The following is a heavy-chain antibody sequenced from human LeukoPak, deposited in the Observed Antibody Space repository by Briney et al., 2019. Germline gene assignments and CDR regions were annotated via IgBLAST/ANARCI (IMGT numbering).Heavy chain of an antibody. CDR2: INHIGST. D-gene: IGHD2-2*01. CDR1: GGSLSGYY. V-gene: IGHV4-34*01. CDR3: ARGRRYCSSTSCPQAYYYYYMDV. J-gene: IGHJ6*03. Sequence: PSETLSLTCGVVGGSLSGYYWTWIRQPPGKGLEWIGEINHIGSTIYNPSLESRVSMSVDTSKSQFSLNVSSVTAADTAVYYCARGRRYCSSTSCPQAYYYYYMDVWGKGTTVTVSS.